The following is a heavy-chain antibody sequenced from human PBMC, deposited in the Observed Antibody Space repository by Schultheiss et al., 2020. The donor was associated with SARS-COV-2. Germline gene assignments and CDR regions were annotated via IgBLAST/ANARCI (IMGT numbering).Heavy chain of an antibody. CDR3: AKEAGGFLN. J-gene: IGHJ4*02. CDR2: INGDGRRT. V-gene: IGHV3-23*01. Sequence: GGSLRLSCAASGFTFSNFAMDWARQIPGKGLEWVAGINGDGRRTFYADSVKGRFTISKDSSKNTLYLQMHSLRAEDTAVYYCAKEAGGFLNWGQGTLVTVSS. D-gene: IGHD3-3*01. CDR1: GFTFSNFA.